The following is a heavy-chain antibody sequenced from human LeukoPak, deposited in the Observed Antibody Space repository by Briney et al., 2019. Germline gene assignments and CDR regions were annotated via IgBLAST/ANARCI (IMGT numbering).Heavy chain of an antibody. Sequence: GGSLRLSCAASGFTFSSYSMNWVRQAPGQGLEWVSSISSSSSYIYYADLVKGRFTISRDNAKNSLYLQMNSLRAEDTAVYYCAREAYSGSYHGDYWGQGTLVTVSS. CDR3: AREAYSGSYHGDY. CDR1: GFTFSSYS. D-gene: IGHD1-26*01. V-gene: IGHV3-21*01. J-gene: IGHJ4*02. CDR2: ISSSSSYI.